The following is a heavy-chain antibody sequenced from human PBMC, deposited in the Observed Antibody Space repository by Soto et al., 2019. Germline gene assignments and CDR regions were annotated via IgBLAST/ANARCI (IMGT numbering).Heavy chain of an antibody. CDR3: VRVNETSGWGEFVY. V-gene: IGHV3-74*01. J-gene: IGHJ4*02. Sequence: EVQLVESGGGLVQPGGSLTLSCTASGFTFSGFWMHWVRQAPGTGLVGVSRINGDGSVTNYADSVKGRFTISRDNAKNRMNLQMNSLRFEDTTVYYCVRVNETSGWGEFVYWRQGDLVTVCS. D-gene: IGHD6-25*01. CDR1: GFTFSGFW. CDR2: INGDGSVT.